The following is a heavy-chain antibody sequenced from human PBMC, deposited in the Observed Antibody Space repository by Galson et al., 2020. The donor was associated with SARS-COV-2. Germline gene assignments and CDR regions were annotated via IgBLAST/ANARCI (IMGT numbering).Heavy chain of an antibody. CDR1: GLTLSSYE. CDR2: IATTGGT. Sequence: TGGSLRLSRAASGLTLSSYEMHWVRQATGKGLEWVSAIATTGGTFYSGSVKGRFTISRENGKNSLYLQMNSLRAGDTAVYYCAREAYYDGSGPNPVTRDGAFDIWGQGTMVTVSS. V-gene: IGHV3-13*01. CDR3: AREAYYDGSGPNPVTRDGAFDI. J-gene: IGHJ3*02. D-gene: IGHD3-22*01.